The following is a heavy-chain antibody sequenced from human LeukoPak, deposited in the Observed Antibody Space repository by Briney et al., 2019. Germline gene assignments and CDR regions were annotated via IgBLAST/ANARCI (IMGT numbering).Heavy chain of an antibody. Sequence: GGSLRLSCAASGFTFSIYPMSWVRQPPGKGLEWVSSITGSSGSTYYADSVKGRFTISRDNSKNSIYLQMNSLRAEDTAVYYCAKRGKLDTVSLFNFDNWGQGTLVTVSS. J-gene: IGHJ4*02. CDR3: AKRGKLDTVSLFNFDN. V-gene: IGHV3-23*01. CDR1: GFTFSIYP. CDR2: ITGSSGST. D-gene: IGHD5/OR15-5a*01.